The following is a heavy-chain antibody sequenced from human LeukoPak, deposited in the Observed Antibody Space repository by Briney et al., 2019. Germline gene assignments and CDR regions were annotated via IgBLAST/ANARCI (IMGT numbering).Heavy chain of an antibody. CDR3: ARDISIAAAGYYFDY. D-gene: IGHD6-13*01. J-gene: IGHJ4*02. Sequence: GGSLRLSCAASGFTFSSSAMTWVRQAPGKGLEWVSRITGSGGTTYYTDSVKGRFTISRDNSKNTLYLQMNSLRAEDTAVYYCARDISIAAAGYYFDYWGQGTLVTVSS. CDR1: GFTFSSSA. CDR2: ITGSGGTT. V-gene: IGHV3-23*01.